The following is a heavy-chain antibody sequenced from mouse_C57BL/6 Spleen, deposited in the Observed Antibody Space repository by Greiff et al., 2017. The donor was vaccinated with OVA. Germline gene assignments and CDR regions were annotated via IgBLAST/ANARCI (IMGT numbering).Heavy chain of an antibody. CDR3: ARRYYGSSYFDY. Sequence: VQLQQSGPALVQPGASVKIPCKASGYNFTDYTMDWVTQSHGKGLEWIGDINPHNGGTIYNQKFKGKATLTVDKSSSTAYMELRSLTSEDTAVYYCARRYYGSSYFDYWGQGTTLTVSS. D-gene: IGHD1-1*01. CDR1: GYNFTDYT. CDR2: INPHNGGT. J-gene: IGHJ2*01. V-gene: IGHV1-18*01.